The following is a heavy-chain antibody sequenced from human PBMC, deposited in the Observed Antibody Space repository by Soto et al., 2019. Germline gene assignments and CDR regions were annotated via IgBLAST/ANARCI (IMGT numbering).Heavy chain of an antibody. Sequence: QVQLQQSGPGLVKPSETLSLTCTVSDGSLSPNYWSWVRQSPGKGLEWIGYIYYAGTTTYNPSLQSRITISLDTSQNEVSLKLSSVTAADTAVYYCERLGAYYQALDSWGRGTLVTVSS. D-gene: IGHD3-22*01. J-gene: IGHJ4*02. CDR1: DGSLSPNY. CDR2: IYYAGTT. V-gene: IGHV4-59*08. CDR3: ERLGAYYQALDS.